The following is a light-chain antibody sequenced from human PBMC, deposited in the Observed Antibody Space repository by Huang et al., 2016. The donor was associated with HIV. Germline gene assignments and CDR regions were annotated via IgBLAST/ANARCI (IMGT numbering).Light chain of an antibody. Sequence: EIVLTQSPGTLSLSPGERATLSCRASQSISSTFLAWYQQKPGQAPRLLIHGTSSRASGIPDRVRGSGSGTGFTLTISRLDSEDFAVYYCQHYGGSSWTFGQGTKVEIK. CDR3: QHYGGSSWT. J-gene: IGKJ1*01. V-gene: IGKV3-20*01. CDR2: GTS. CDR1: QSISSTF.